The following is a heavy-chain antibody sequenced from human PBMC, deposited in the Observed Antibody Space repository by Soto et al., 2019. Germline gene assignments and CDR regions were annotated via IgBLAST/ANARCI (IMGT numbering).Heavy chain of an antibody. Sequence: HPMKGMEWIGYIVSGGSTYYNPYMKSRVTISVDTSKKQFALKLSSVNAADTAVYYCASGSATILGVVREHSFDYWGAGPLV. V-gene: IGHV4-31*02. CDR3: ASGSATILGVVREHSFDY. J-gene: IGHJ4*02. D-gene: IGHD3-3*01. CDR2: IVSGGST.